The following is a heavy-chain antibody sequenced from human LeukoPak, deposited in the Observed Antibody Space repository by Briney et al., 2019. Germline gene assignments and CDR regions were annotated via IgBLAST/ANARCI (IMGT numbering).Heavy chain of an antibody. CDR3: AVEMATIDGVY. CDR2: IYYSAST. CDR1: GGSISSYY. Sequence: PSATLSLTCTVSGGSISSYYWSWIRQPPGKGLEWIGYIYYSASTNYNPSLKSRVTISVDTSKNQFSLKLSSVTAANTAVYYCAVEMATIDGVYWGQGTLVTVSS. D-gene: IGHD5-24*01. V-gene: IGHV4-59*12. J-gene: IGHJ4*02.